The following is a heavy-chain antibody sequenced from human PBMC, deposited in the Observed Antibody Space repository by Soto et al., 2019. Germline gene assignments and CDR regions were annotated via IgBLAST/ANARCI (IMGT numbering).Heavy chain of an antibody. D-gene: IGHD5-18*01. V-gene: IGHV5-51*01. CDR2: IYPGDSDT. CDR3: ARDVGYSYGLDYYYYGMDV. J-gene: IGHJ6*02. CDR1: GYSFTSYW. Sequence: GESLKISCKGSGYSFTSYWIGWVRQMPGKGLEWMGIIYPGDSDTRYSPSFQGQVTISRDNSKNTLYLQMNSLRAEDTAVYYCARDVGYSYGLDYYYYGMDVWGQGTTVTVSS.